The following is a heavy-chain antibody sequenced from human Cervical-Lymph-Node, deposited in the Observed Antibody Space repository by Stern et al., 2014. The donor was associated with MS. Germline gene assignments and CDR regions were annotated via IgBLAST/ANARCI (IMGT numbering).Heavy chain of an antibody. CDR3: ARQRYFDY. CDR2: IFPGGSDI. Sequence: EVPLVESGPEVKRPGESLKISCQASGSTFTSYWSGGVRPMPGKGLEWIAIIFPGGSDIRYSPSFQGQVTISADKSSSTAYLQWNNLKASDTAIYYCARQRYFDYWGQGTLVTVSS. V-gene: IGHV5-51*01. J-gene: IGHJ4*02. CDR1: GSTFTSYW.